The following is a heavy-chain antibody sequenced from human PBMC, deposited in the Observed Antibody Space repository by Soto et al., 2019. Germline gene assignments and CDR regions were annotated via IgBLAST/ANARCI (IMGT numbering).Heavy chain of an antibody. D-gene: IGHD2-15*01. Sequence: QVQLVQSGAEVKKPGSSVKVSCKASGGTFSSYAISWVRQAPGQGLEWMGGIIPIFGTANYAQKFQGRVTINADESTSTAYMELSSLRSEDTAVYYCASRGNGGYCSGGRCYSLDYWGQGTLVTVSS. CDR2: IIPIFGTA. CDR1: GGTFSSYA. J-gene: IGHJ4*02. CDR3: ASRGNGGYCSGGRCYSLDY. V-gene: IGHV1-69*01.